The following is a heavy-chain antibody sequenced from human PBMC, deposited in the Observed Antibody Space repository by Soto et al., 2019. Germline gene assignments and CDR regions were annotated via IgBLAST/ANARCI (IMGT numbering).Heavy chain of an antibody. CDR3: ARALTYYYDIDY. Sequence: PGGPLRLSFAASGFTFSSYWMHWVRQAPGKGLVWVSRINSDGSRTTYADTEKGRFTISRDNAKNMLHLQMNSLRAEDTAVYYCARALTYYYDIDYWGQGT. J-gene: IGHJ4*02. V-gene: IGHV3-74*01. CDR2: INSDGSRT. D-gene: IGHD3-22*01. CDR1: GFTFSSYW.